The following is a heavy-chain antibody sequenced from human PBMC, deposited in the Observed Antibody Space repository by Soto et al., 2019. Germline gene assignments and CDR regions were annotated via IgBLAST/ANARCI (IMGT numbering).Heavy chain of an antibody. D-gene: IGHD3-3*01. Sequence: GSLRLSCAASGITFSSYALTWVRQAPGKGLEWVSAISGSGGSTYYADSVKGPFTISRDNSKNTLYLQMNSLRAEDTAVYYCAKHKLRFWEWAYPPAFDYWGQGTLVTVSS. V-gene: IGHV3-23*01. CDR1: GITFSSYA. CDR3: AKHKLRFWEWAYPPAFDY. CDR2: ISGSGGST. J-gene: IGHJ4*02.